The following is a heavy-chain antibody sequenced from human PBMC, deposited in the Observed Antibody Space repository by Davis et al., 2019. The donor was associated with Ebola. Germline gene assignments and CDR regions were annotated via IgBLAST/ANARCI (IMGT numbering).Heavy chain of an antibody. CDR3: ARDRRGTYYFDH. CDR1: GFTFSSYA. V-gene: IGHV3-30-3*01. D-gene: IGHD1-26*01. CDR2: ISYDGSNK. Sequence: GESLKISCAASGFTFSSYAMHWVRQAPGKGLEWVAVISYDGSNKYYADSVKGRFTISRDNSKNVVDLQMSGLSADDTAVYYCARDRRGTYYFDHWGQGTLVTVSS. J-gene: IGHJ4*02.